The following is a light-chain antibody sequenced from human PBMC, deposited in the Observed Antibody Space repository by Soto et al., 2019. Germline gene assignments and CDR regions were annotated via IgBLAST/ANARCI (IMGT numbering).Light chain of an antibody. V-gene: IGLV2-14*01. Sequence: QSALTQPASVSGSPGQSITISCTGTSSDVVGYHYVSWYQQHRGKAPKLLIYDVSNRPSGVSNRFSGSKSGNTASLTISGLQAEDEADYYCSSYTSSSTPYVFGTGTKLTVL. CDR1: SSDVVGYHY. J-gene: IGLJ1*01. CDR2: DVS. CDR3: SSYTSSSTPYV.